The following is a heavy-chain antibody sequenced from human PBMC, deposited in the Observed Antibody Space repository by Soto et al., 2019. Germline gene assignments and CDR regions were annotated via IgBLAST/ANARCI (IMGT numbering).Heavy chain of an antibody. CDR2: ISYDGSNK. V-gene: IGHV3-30*18. Sequence: GGSLRLSCAASGFTFSSYGMHWVRQAPGKGLEWVAVISYDGSNKYYADSVKGRFTISRDNSKNTLYLQMNSLRAEDTAVYYCAKDLGYCSGGSCYLDYYGMDVWGQGTTVTVSS. D-gene: IGHD2-15*01. J-gene: IGHJ6*02. CDR3: AKDLGYCSGGSCYLDYYGMDV. CDR1: GFTFSSYG.